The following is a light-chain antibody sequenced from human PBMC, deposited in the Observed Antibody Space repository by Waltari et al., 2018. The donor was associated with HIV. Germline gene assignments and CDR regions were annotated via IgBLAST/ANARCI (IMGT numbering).Light chain of an antibody. CDR1: QTISTY. CDR3: QQSYSGLT. V-gene: IGKV1-39*01. J-gene: IGKJ3*01. CDR2: AAS. Sequence: DIQMTQSPSSLSASLGDRVIINCRASQTISTYINWYQHKPGRDPNLLIYAASSLQSGIPSRFSGSGSGTDFTLTINNLQAEDFATYYCQQSYSGLTFGPGTKVDV.